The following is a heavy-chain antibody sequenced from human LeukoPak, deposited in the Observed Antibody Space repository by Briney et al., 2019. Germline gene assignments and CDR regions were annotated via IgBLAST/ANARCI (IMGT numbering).Heavy chain of an antibody. Sequence: PSQTLSLTCTVSGGSMSSYYWSWIRQPAGKGLEWIGRIYTSGSTNYNPSLKSRVTMSVDTSKNQFSLKLSSVTAADTAVYYCARVGQQLAFDYWGQGTLVTVSS. J-gene: IGHJ4*02. CDR2: IYTSGST. CDR3: ARVGQQLAFDY. D-gene: IGHD6-13*01. V-gene: IGHV4-4*07. CDR1: GGSMSSYY.